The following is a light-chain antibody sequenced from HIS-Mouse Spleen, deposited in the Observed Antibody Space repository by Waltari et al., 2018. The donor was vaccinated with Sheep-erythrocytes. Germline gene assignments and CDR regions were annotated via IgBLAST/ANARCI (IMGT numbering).Light chain of an antibody. Sequence: QSALTQPRSVSGSPGPSVTISCPGTSSSVGGYYYVSCDHQHPAKPPKPMIYDVSKRPSGVPDRFSGSKSGNTASLTISGLQAEDEADYYCCSYAGSYNHVFATGTKVTVL. CDR1: SSSVGGYYY. CDR3: CSYAGSYNHV. V-gene: IGLV2-11*02. J-gene: IGLJ1*01. CDR2: DVS.